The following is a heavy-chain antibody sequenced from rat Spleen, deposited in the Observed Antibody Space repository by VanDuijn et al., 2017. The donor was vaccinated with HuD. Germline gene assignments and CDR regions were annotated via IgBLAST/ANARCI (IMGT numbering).Heavy chain of an antibody. CDR2: ITDTGDST. J-gene: IGHJ3*01. CDR3: ARTTEGDWFAY. Sequence: EVQLVESDGGLVQPGRSLKLSCAASGFTFNDYWMTWIRQAPGKGLEWVASITDTGDSTYYPDSVKGRFTISRDNAKSTLYLQMNSLRSEDTATYYCARTTEGDWFAYWGQGTLVTVSS. V-gene: IGHV5-31*01. D-gene: IGHD1-11*01. CDR1: GFTFNDYW.